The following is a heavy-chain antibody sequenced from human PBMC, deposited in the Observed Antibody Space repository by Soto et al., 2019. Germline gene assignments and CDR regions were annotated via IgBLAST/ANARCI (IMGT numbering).Heavy chain of an antibody. V-gene: IGHV3-23*01. J-gene: IGHJ3*02. D-gene: IGHD3-10*01. CDR3: AKSRTLWTYYNPFDVFDI. Sequence: QSGGNLGLSSAASGFTFDNYAMNWVRQAPGKGLEWVSGISGSGGGAYNADSVKGRFTISRDNSKNTLYLQMNGLRAEDTALYYCAKSRTLWTYYNPFDVFDIRGQRSMVTVS. CDR1: GFTFDNYA. CDR2: ISGSGGGA.